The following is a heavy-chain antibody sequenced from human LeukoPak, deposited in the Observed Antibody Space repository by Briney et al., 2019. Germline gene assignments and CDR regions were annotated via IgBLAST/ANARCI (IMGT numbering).Heavy chain of an antibody. J-gene: IGHJ6*03. D-gene: IGHD3-3*01. CDR2: ISGSGGST. V-gene: IGHV3-23*01. Sequence: PGGSLRLSCAASGFTFSNYAMSWVRQAPGKGLEWVSAISGSGGSTYYADSVKGRFTISRDNSKNTLYLQMNSLRAEDTAVYYCAKRFLDYYYYYMDVWGKGTTVAVSS. CDR3: AKRFLDYYYYYMDV. CDR1: GFTFSNYA.